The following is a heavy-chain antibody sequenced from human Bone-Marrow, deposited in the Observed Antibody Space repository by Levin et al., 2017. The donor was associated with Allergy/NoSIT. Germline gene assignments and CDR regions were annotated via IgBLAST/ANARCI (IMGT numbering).Heavy chain of an antibody. CDR1: GGSISTYY. Sequence: GSLRLSCTLSGGSISTYYWSWIRQPPGKGLEWIGYIYYAGSTNYIPSLKSRVTISLDTSKNQFSLKLNSVTAADTAIYYCARGPNTSSSYSFDYWGQGTLVTVSS. D-gene: IGHD6-6*01. J-gene: IGHJ4*02. CDR2: IYYAGST. CDR3: ARGPNTSSSYSFDY. V-gene: IGHV4-59*01.